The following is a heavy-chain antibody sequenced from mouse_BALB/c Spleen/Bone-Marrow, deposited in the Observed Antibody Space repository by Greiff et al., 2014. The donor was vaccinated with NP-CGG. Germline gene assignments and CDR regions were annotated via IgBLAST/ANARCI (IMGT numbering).Heavy chain of an antibody. CDR3: ARYYYGFLDY. V-gene: IGHV2-9*02. D-gene: IGHD1-2*01. CDR1: GFSLTSYG. CDR2: IWAGGST. Sequence: VQVVESGPGPVAPSQSLSITCTVSGFSLTSYGVHWVRQPPGKGLEWLGVIWAGGSTNYNSTLMSRLSISKDNSKSQVFLKMNSLQTDDTAMYYCARYYYGFLDYWGQGTTLTVSS. J-gene: IGHJ2*01.